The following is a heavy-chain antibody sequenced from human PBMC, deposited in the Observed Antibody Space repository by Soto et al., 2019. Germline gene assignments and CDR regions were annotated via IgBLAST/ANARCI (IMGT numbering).Heavy chain of an antibody. CDR2: IYYSGST. J-gene: IGHJ3*02. V-gene: IGHV4-59*01. CDR3: AAGSSGYYYPLDAFDI. D-gene: IGHD3-22*01. Sequence: SETLSLTCTVSGGSISSYYWGWIRQPPGKGLEWIGYIYYSGSTNYNPSLKSRVTISVDTSKNQFSLKLSSVTAADTAVYYCAAGSSGYYYPLDAFDIWGQGTIVTVSS. CDR1: GGSISSYY.